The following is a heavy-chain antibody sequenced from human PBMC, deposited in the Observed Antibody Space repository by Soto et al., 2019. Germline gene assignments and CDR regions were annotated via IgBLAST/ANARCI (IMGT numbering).Heavy chain of an antibody. J-gene: IGHJ5*02. CDR3: ARGISKYSSWYEPHTWFDA. D-gene: IGHD6-13*01. Sequence: KPSETLSLTCNVSGGPINSPDYYWTWSRQSPGKGLEWIGYLYFNGGTQYNPSLRTPISMSLDTSKKHFSLKMRSVTGADTAVYYCARGISKYSSWYEPHTWFDACGQGALVTVSS. CDR2: LYFNGGT. CDR1: GGPINSPDYY. V-gene: IGHV4-30-4*01.